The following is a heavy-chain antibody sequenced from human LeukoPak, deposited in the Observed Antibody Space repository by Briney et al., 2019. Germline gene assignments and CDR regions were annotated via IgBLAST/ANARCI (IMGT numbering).Heavy chain of an antibody. CDR1: GGSISSGDYY. Sequence: PSQTLSLSCTVSGGSISSGDYYWSWIRQPPGKGLEWIAYMYYSGSTYYNPSLKSRVTMSADTSKNQLSLKLSSVTAADTAVYYCARPYYYDSRIDPWGQGILVTVSS. D-gene: IGHD3-22*01. V-gene: IGHV4-30-4*01. CDR3: ARPYYYDSRIDP. J-gene: IGHJ5*02. CDR2: MYYSGST.